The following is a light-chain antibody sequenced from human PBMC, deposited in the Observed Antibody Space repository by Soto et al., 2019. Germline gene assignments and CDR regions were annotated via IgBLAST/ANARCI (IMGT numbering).Light chain of an antibody. Sequence: QSALTQPASVSGSPGQSITISCTGTSSDVGSYNLVSWYQHHPGTAPKLMIYEGTERPSGVSNRFSGSKSGNTASLTISGLQAEDEADYYCCSYAGSSTYVFGTGTKLTVL. V-gene: IGLV2-23*01. J-gene: IGLJ1*01. CDR2: EGT. CDR3: CSYAGSSTYV. CDR1: SSDVGSYNL.